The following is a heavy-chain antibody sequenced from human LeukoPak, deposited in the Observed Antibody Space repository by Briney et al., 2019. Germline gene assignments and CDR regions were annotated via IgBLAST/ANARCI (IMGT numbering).Heavy chain of an antibody. J-gene: IGHJ4*02. D-gene: IGHD3-16*02. CDR2: INHSGST. Sequence: SETLSLTCAVYGGSFSGYYWSWIRQPPGKGLEWIGEINHSGSTNYNPSLKSRVTISVDTSKNQFSLKLSSVTAAGTAVYYCARTYYDYVWGSYRRPRFDYWGQGTLVTVSS. CDR3: ARTYYDYVWGSYRRPRFDY. V-gene: IGHV4-34*01. CDR1: GGSFSGYY.